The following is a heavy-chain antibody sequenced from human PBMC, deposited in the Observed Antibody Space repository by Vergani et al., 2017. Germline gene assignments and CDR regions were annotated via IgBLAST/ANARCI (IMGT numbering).Heavy chain of an antibody. CDR2: ISWDGGST. D-gene: IGHD6-13*01. CDR1: GFTFDDYA. V-gene: IGHV3-43D*04. J-gene: IGHJ4*02. CDR3: AKACSGSSWGQDYFDY. Sequence: EVQLVESGGVVVQPGGSLRLSCAASGFTFDDYAMHWVRQAPGKGLEWVSLISWDGGSTYYADSVKGRFTISRDNSKNTLYLQMNSLRAEDTAVYYCAKACSGSSWGQDYFDYWGQGTLVTVSS.